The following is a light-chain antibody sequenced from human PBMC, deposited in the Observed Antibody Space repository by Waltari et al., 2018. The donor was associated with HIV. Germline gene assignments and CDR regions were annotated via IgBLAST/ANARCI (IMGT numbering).Light chain of an antibody. Sequence: DIQMTQSPSSLSASVGDRVTITCRASQSVNNYLNWYQQKPGKAPTLLIYAASTLQSGVPSRFSGSGSGTDFTLTISSLQPEDVATYYCQKYNSAPRTFGQGTRVEIK. CDR2: AAS. CDR1: QSVNNY. V-gene: IGKV1-27*01. CDR3: QKYNSAPRT. J-gene: IGKJ1*01.